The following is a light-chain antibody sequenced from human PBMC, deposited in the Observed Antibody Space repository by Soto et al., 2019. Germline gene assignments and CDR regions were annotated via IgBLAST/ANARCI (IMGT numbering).Light chain of an antibody. Sequence: QYVLTQPRSVSGSPGQSVTISCTGTNSDIGGYNYVSWYQQHPGKAPKVMIYDVSRRPSGVPDRFSGSKSGNTASLTISGLQAEDEADYYCCSYAGTYNFWVFGGGTKLTVL. CDR2: DVS. CDR3: CSYAGTYNFWV. V-gene: IGLV2-11*01. J-gene: IGLJ3*02. CDR1: NSDIGGYNY.